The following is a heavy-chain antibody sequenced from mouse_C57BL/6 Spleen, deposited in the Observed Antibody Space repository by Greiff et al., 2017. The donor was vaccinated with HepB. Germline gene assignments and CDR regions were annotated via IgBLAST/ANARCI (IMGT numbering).Heavy chain of an antibody. CDR2: IYPRSGNT. D-gene: IGHD2-2*01. Sequence: QVQLQQSGAELARPGASVKLSCKASGYTFTSYGISWVKQRTGQGLEWIGEIYPRSGNTYYNEKFKGKATLTADKSSSTAYMELRSLTSEDSAVYFCARKNGYDGYWGQGTTLTVSS. V-gene: IGHV1-81*01. CDR3: ARKNGYDGY. J-gene: IGHJ2*01. CDR1: GYTFTSYG.